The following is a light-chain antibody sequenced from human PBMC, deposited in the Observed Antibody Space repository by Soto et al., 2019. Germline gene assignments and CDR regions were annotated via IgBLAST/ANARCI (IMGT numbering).Light chain of an antibody. CDR3: EYHHTWHPLFT. J-gene: IGKJ3*01. V-gene: IGKV3-15*01. Sequence: EIVMTQSPATLSVSPGERATLSCRASQSVSSNLAWYQQKPGQAPRLLIYGASTRATGIPARFSVSGSGTEFTLTVSILRSEDFGVYYCEYHHTWHPLFTFGPGTKVDI. CDR2: GAS. CDR1: QSVSSN.